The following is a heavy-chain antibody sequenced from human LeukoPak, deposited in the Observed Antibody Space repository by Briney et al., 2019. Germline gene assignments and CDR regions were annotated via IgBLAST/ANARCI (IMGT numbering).Heavy chain of an antibody. CDR1: GGSISSYY. CDR2: IYHSGST. Sequence: SETLSLTCTVSGGSISSYYWSWIRQPPGKGLEWIGYIYHSGSTNYNPSLMSRVTMSVDTSKNQFSLKLNSVTAADTAVYYCARGKKNWNDGAFDIWGQGTMVTVSS. CDR3: ARGKKNWNDGAFDI. D-gene: IGHD1-1*01. J-gene: IGHJ3*02. V-gene: IGHV4-59*01.